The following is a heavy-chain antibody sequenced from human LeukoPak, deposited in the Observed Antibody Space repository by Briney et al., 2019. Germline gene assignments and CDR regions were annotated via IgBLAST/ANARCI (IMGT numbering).Heavy chain of an antibody. CDR1: GYTFTSYG. CDR2: ISAYNGNT. D-gene: IGHD3-10*01. J-gene: IGHJ4*02. CDR3: ARDHYYGSGSYYFPFDY. V-gene: IGHV1-18*01. Sequence: ASVKVSCKASGYTFTSYGISWVRQAPGQGLEWMGWISAYNGNTNYAQKLQGRVTITTDTSTSTAYMELRSLRSDDTAVYYCARDHYYGSGSYYFPFDYWGQGTLVTVSS.